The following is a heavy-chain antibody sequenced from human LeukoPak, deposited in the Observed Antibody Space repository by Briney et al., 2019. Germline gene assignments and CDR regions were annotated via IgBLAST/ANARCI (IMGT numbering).Heavy chain of an antibody. CDR3: ARATPPGGAFDI. CDR2: IYSGGST. J-gene: IGHJ3*02. Sequence: PGGSLRLYCAASGFTVSSNCISWVRQAPGKGLEWVSLIYSGGSTYYEDSVKGRFTISRDNSKNTLYLQLNSLRAEDTALYYCARATPPGGAFDIWGQGTMVTVSS. D-gene: IGHD3-16*01. CDR1: GFTVSSNC. V-gene: IGHV3-66*01.